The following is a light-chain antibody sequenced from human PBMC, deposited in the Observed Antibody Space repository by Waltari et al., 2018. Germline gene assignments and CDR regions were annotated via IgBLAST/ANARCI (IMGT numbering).Light chain of an antibody. CDR2: EVS. CDR3: SSYASSSTLWV. Sequence: QSALTQPASVSGSPGQSITISCTGTSSDVGGYKYVSWYQQHPGKAPKLMIYEVSNRPSGSASRFSGSESGNMASLTISGLQAEDEADYYCSSYASSSTLWVFGGGTKLTVL. CDR1: SSDVGGYKY. V-gene: IGLV2-14*01. J-gene: IGLJ3*02.